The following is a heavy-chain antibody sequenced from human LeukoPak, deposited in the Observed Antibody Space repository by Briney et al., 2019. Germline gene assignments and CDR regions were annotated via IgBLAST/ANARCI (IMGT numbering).Heavy chain of an antibody. CDR3: ARVGEEWQLSGSYDY. D-gene: IGHD1-26*01. J-gene: IGHJ4*02. CDR1: GFTFSSYA. CDR2: ISYDGSNK. V-gene: IGHV3-30*04. Sequence: GGSLRLSCAASGFTFSSYAMHWVRQAPGKGLEWVAVISYDGSNKYYADSVKGRFTISRDNSKNTLYLQMSSLRAEDTAVYYCARVGEEWQLSGSYDYWGQGTLVTVSS.